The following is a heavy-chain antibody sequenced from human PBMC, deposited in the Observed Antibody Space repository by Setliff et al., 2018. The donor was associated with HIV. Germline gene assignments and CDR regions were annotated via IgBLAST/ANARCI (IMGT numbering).Heavy chain of an antibody. D-gene: IGHD3-22*01. J-gene: IGHJ3*02. CDR2: RSPIFSTT. CDR3: AITSLGYSLQRGGAFDI. V-gene: IGHV1-69*05. Sequence: ASVKVSCKGSGDTFTTYVVSWVRQAPGQGLEWMGGRSPIFSTTNYAQKFQGRVTITTDESTSRAYMELSSLRSEDTAVYYCAITSLGYSLQRGGAFDIWGQGTLVTVSS. CDR1: GDTFTTYV.